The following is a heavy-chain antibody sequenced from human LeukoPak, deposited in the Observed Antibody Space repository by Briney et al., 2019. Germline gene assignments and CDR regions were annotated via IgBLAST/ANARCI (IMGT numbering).Heavy chain of an antibody. CDR1: GGSISSGDYY. CDR3: ARDRVAATLYYYYGMDV. V-gene: IGHV4-30-4*01. J-gene: IGHJ6*02. Sequence: SETLSLTCTVSGGSISSGDYYWSWIRQPPGEGLECIGYIYYSGSTYYNPSLKSRVTISVDTSKNQFSLKLSSVTAADTAVYYCARDRVAATLYYYYGMDVWGQGTTVTVSS. D-gene: IGHD2-15*01. CDR2: IYYSGST.